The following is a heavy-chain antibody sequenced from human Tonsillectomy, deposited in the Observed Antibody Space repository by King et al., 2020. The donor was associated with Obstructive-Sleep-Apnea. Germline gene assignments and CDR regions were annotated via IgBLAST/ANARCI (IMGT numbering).Heavy chain of an antibody. J-gene: IGHJ5*01. D-gene: IGHD1-26*01. CDR1: GFSFSAYN. V-gene: IGHV3-48*04. Sequence: VQLVESGGGLVQPGGSLRLSCAASGFSFSAYNMNWVRQAPGKGLEWISHIGQSGSTIYYADSVKGRFTISRDNARTSVHLEMNTLRAEDTAVYYCVRESPRSGTSRYNWFDSWGQGTLVTVSS. CDR2: IGQSGSTI. CDR3: VRESPRSGTSRYNWFDS.